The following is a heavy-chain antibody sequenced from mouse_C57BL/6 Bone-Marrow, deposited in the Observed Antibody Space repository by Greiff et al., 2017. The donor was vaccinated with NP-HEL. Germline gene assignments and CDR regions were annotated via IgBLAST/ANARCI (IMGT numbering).Heavy chain of an antibody. Sequence: VQLQQSGPELVKPGASVKISCKASGYSFTGYYMHWVQQSHGNILDWIGYIYPYNGVSSYNQKFKGKATLTVDKSSSTAYMELRSLTSEDAAVYYCARGGYYGPAWFAYWGQGTLVTVSA. CDR1: GYSFTGYY. CDR2: IYPYNGVS. CDR3: ARGGYYGPAWFAY. D-gene: IGHD1-2*01. J-gene: IGHJ3*01. V-gene: IGHV1-31*01.